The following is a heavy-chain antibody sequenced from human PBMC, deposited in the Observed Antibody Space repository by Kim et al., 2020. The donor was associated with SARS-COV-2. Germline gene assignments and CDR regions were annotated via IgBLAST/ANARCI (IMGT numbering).Heavy chain of an antibody. D-gene: IGHD4-4*01. CDR3: ARGPNYSPFDY. Sequence: SVRGRFTISRDNDKNSLFLQMNSLRAEDTAVYYCARGPNYSPFDYWGQGTLVTVSS. J-gene: IGHJ4*02. V-gene: IGHV3-7*04.